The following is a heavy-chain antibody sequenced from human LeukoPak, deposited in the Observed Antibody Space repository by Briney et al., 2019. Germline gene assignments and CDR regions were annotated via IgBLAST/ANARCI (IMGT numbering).Heavy chain of an antibody. CDR1: GFTFSSYW. CDR2: IISDGRYT. J-gene: IGHJ4*02. D-gene: IGHD6-25*01. CDR3: AKAAVIGAGTCFDY. V-gene: IGHV3-74*01. Sequence: PGGSLRLSCAASGFTFSSYWMHWVRQAPGKGLVWVSRIISDGRYTAYADSVKGRFTISRDNAKNTLYLQMNSLRAEDTAVYYCAKAAVIGAGTCFDYWGQGTLVTVSS.